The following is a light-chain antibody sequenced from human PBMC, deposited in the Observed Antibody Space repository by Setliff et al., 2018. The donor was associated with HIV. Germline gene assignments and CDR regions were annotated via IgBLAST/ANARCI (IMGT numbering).Light chain of an antibody. CDR2: SNN. J-gene: IGLJ3*02. CDR3: CSYGSNIAPLM. CDR1: TSNIGSNT. V-gene: IGLV1-44*01. Sequence: QSVLTQPPAASGTPGQRVTISCSGSTSNIGSNTVHWYQQLPGTAPKLLIYSNNQRPSGVPDRFSGSKSGTSASLAISGLQSGDEADYYCCSYGSNIAPLMFGGGTKVTVL.